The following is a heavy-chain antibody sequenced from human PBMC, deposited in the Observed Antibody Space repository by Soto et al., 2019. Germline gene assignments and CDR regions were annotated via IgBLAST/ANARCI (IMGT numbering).Heavy chain of an antibody. CDR1: GFTFSSYG. CDR3: AKESGWWFGDSEYYYGMDV. V-gene: IGHV3-30*18. D-gene: IGHD3-10*01. Sequence: QVQLVESGGGVVQPGRSLRLSCAASGFTFSSYGMHWVRQAPGKGLEWVAVISYDGSNKYYADSVKGRFTISRDNSKNTLYLQMNSLRAEDTAVYYCAKESGWWFGDSEYYYGMDVWGQGTTVTVSS. CDR2: ISYDGSNK. J-gene: IGHJ6*02.